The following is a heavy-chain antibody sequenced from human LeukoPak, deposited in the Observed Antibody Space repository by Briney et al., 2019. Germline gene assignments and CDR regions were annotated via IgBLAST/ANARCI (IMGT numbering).Heavy chain of an antibody. D-gene: IGHD3-10*01. Sequence: GGSLRLSCAASGFTFSSYEMNWVRQAPGKGLEWVSYISRSGSTIYYADSVKGRFTISRDNAKNSLYLQMNSLRAEDTAVYYCARFNGITMVRGVIGPPNYYYGMDVWGQGTTVTVSS. J-gene: IGHJ6*02. CDR2: ISRSGSTI. V-gene: IGHV3-48*03. CDR1: GFTFSSYE. CDR3: ARFNGITMVRGVIGPPNYYYGMDV.